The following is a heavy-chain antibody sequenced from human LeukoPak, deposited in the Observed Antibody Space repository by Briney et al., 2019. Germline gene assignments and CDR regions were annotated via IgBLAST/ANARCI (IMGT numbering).Heavy chain of an antibody. Sequence: PGGSLRLSCAASGFTFSDYYMSWIRQAPGKGLEWLSYISKNGKTIYYADSVKGRFTISRDNAKKSVYLQMNSLRAEDTAVYYCATTGLLGDIPWGQGTLVTVSS. V-gene: IGHV3-11*01. CDR3: ATTGLLGDIP. J-gene: IGHJ5*02. CDR1: GFTFSDYY. CDR2: ISKNGKTI. D-gene: IGHD2-21*01.